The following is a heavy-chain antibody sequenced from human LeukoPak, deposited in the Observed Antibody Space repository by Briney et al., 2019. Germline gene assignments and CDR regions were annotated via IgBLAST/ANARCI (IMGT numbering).Heavy chain of an antibody. D-gene: IGHD3-3*01. J-gene: IGHJ5*02. V-gene: IGHV1-2*02. CDR1: GYSFTDYY. CDR2: INTKTGRT. Sequence: ASVRVSCKTSGYSFTDYYIHWVRQAPGQGLEWMAWINTKTGRTSSAREFQGRVTMTRDPSITTVYMNMAWLTSDDTAIYFCARADFIDAGPYLIGPWGQGTLVTVSS. CDR3: ARADFIDAGPYLIGP.